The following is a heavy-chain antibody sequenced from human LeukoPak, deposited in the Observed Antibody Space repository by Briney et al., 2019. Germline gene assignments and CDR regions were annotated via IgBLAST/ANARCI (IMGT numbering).Heavy chain of an antibody. V-gene: IGHV3-23*01. CDR1: GFTFSNYG. CDR3: AKDGGSDPDSFDI. Sequence: GGSLRLSCAASGFTFSNYGMSWVRQAPGKGLEWVSSISGSGDSTYYADSVKGRFTISRDNTKNSLYLQMNSLRAEDTAVYYCAKDGGSDPDSFDIWGQGTMVTVSS. CDR2: ISGSGDST. J-gene: IGHJ3*02. D-gene: IGHD2-15*01.